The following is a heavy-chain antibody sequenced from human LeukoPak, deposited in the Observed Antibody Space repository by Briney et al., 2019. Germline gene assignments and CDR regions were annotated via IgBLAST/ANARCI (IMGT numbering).Heavy chain of an antibody. V-gene: IGHV4-59*01. CDR2: IYYSGST. CDR3: ARGRVSSWYELDY. D-gene: IGHD2-2*01. J-gene: IGHJ4*02. CDR1: GGSISSYY. Sequence: SETLSLTCTVSGGSISSYYWSWIRQPPGKGLEWIGYIYYSGSTNYNPSLKSRVTISVDTSKNQFSLKLSSVTAADTAVYYCARGRVSSWYELDYWGQGTLATVSS.